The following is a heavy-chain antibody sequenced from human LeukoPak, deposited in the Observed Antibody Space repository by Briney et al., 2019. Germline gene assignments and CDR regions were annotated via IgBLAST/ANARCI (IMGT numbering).Heavy chain of an antibody. CDR3: VRGDDYRFDY. D-gene: IGHD5-12*01. V-gene: IGHV4-4*02. J-gene: IGHJ4*02. CDR2: INLSGTT. CDR1: GDSISSAYW. Sequence: SGTLSLTCAVSGDSISSAYWWSWVRQAPGKGLEWIGEINLSGTTRYNMSLKSRVTMSIDTPENQLFLQLTSVTAAGTAVYYCVRGDDYRFDYWGQGALVTVSS.